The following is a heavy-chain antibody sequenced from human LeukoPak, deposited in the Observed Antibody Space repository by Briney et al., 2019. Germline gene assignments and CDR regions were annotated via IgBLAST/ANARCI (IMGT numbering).Heavy chain of an antibody. V-gene: IGHV4-34*01. CDR3: ARAGDNSGYSDY. CDR1: GGSFSGYY. CDR2: INHRGST. J-gene: IGHJ4*02. D-gene: IGHD3-22*01. Sequence: PSETLSLTCAVYGGSFSGYYWSWIRQPPGKGLEWIGEINHRGSTNYNPSLKSRVTISVDTSKNQFSLKLSSVIAADTAVYYCARAGDNSGYSDYWGQGTLVTVSS.